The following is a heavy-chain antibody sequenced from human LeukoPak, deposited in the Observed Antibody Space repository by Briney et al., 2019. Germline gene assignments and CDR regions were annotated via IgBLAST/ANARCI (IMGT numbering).Heavy chain of an antibody. CDR2: ISAYNGNT. J-gene: IGHJ1*01. CDR1: GYTFTSYG. D-gene: IGHD2-2*01. Sequence: WASVKVSCKASGYTFTSYGISWVRQAPGQGLEWMGWISAYNGNTNYAQKLQGRVTMTTDTSTSTAYMELRSLRSDDTAVYYCARFSKYQPLSGYFQHWGQGTLVTVSS. CDR3: ARFSKYQPLSGYFQH. V-gene: IGHV1-18*04.